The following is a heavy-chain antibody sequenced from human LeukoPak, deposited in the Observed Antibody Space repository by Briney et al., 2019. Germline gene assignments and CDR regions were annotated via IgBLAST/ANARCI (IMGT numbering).Heavy chain of an antibody. CDR1: GFTFSSYD. Sequence: HPGGSLRLSCAASGFTFSSYDMHWVRQAPGKGLEWVAFLQYDGSNKYYADSVKGRLTISRDNSKNTLYLQMNSLRAEDTALYYCERDLDWGAFDAWGQGTLVTVSS. V-gene: IGHV3-30*02. CDR3: ERDLDWGAFDA. D-gene: IGHD3-9*01. CDR2: LQYDGSNK. J-gene: IGHJ5*02.